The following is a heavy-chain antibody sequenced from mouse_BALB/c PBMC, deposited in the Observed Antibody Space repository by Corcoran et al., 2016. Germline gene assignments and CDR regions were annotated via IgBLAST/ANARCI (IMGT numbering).Heavy chain of an antibody. CDR1: GYTFTSYV. J-gene: IGHJ3*01. Sequence: EVQLQQSGPELVKPGASVKMSCKASGYTFTSYVMHWVKQKPGQGLEWIGYINPYNVGTKYNEKFKGKATLTSDKSSSTAYMELSSLTSEDSAVYYCASYRQFAYWGQGTLVTVSA. CDR2: INPYNVGT. D-gene: IGHD2-14*01. CDR3: ASYRQFAY. V-gene: IGHV1S136*01.